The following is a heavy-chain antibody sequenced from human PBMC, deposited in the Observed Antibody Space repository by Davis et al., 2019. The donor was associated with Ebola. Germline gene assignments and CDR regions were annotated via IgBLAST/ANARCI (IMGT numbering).Heavy chain of an antibody. D-gene: IGHD5-12*01. CDR3: ARGGGYDLSYYYYYMDV. J-gene: IGHJ6*03. CDR1: GFTFSSYW. CDR2: IKQDGSEK. V-gene: IGHV3-7*03. Sequence: GESLKISCAASGFTFSSYWMSWVRQAPGKGLEWVANIKQDGSEKYYVDSVKGRFTISRDNAKNSLYLQMNSLRAEDTAVYYCARGGGYDLSYYYYYMDVWGKGTTVTVSS.